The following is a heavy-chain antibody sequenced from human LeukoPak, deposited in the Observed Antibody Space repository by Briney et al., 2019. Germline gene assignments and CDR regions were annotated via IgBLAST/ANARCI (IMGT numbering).Heavy chain of an antibody. CDR2: INWNGGST. V-gene: IGHV3-20*04. D-gene: IGHD3-10*01. Sequence: PGGSLRLSCAASGFTSSNAWMSWVRHAPGKGLEWVSGINWNGGSTGYADSVKGRFTISRDNAKNSLYLQMNSLRAEDTALYYCARVVLGELHAFDIWGQGTMVTVSS. CDR3: ARVVLGELHAFDI. CDR1: GFTSSNAW. J-gene: IGHJ3*02.